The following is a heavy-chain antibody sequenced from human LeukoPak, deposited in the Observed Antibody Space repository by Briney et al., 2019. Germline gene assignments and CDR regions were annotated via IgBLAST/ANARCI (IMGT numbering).Heavy chain of an antibody. CDR3: AKEGAVELRYFDY. D-gene: IGHD6-19*01. CDR1: GFTFSSYA. CDR2: ISYGGSNK. V-gene: IGHV3-30-3*01. J-gene: IGHJ4*02. Sequence: GGSLRLSCAASGFTFSSYAMHWVRQAPGKGLEWVAVISYGGSNKYYADSVKGRFTISRDNSKNTLYLQMNSLRAEDTAVYYCAKEGAVELRYFDYWGQGTLVTVSS.